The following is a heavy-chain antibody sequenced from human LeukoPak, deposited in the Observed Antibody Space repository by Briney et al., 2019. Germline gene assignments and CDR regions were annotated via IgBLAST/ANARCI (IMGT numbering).Heavy chain of an antibody. D-gene: IGHD2-2*02. V-gene: IGHV4-39*01. CDR2: IYYDGSA. CDR1: GDSLVSRRYL. CDR3: ARNTARPPDSFDI. Sequence: PSETLSLTCTVSGDSLVSRRYLWGWVRRPPGKAPESIGSIYYDGSAYYNPSLKSRVIIFVDMSKNQFSLRLRSVTAADTAMYYCARNTARPPDSFDIWGQGTVVTVSS. J-gene: IGHJ3*02.